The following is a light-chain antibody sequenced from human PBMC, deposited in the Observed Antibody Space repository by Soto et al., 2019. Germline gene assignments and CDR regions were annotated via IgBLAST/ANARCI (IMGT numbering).Light chain of an antibody. V-gene: IGLV2-23*02. J-gene: IGLJ1*01. CDR3: CLYESSITYV. CDR1: SSDVGGYDL. Sequence: QSALTQPASVSGSPGQSITISCTGTSSDVGGYDLVSWYQQHPGGAPNLLIYDVNQRPSGVSSRFSGSKSGNTASLTISGLQAEDEADYYCCLYESSITYVFGTGTKVTVL. CDR2: DVN.